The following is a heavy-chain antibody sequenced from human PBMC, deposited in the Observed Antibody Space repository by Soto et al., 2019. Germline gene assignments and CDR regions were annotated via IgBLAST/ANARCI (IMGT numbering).Heavy chain of an antibody. V-gene: IGHV1-69*02. CDR1: GGTFSSYT. J-gene: IGHJ6*03. CDR3: ARGASPEVVLRSYSYYMDV. Sequence: QVQLVQSGAEVKKPGSSVKVSCKASGGTFSSYTISWVRQAPGQGLEWMGRIIPILGIANYAQKFQGRVTITADKSTSTAYMELSSLRSNASAVYYCARGASPEVVLRSYSYYMDVWGKGTTVTVSS. D-gene: IGHD4-17*01. CDR2: IIPILGIA.